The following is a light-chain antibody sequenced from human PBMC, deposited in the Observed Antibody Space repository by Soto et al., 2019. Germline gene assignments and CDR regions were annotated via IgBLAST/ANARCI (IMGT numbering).Light chain of an antibody. J-gene: IGKJ1*01. CDR1: QSVSSSY. V-gene: IGKV3-20*01. CDR2: GAS. Sequence: EIVLTQSPGTLSLSPGERATLSCRASQSVSSSYLAWYQQKPGQAPRLLIYGASIRATGIPDRFSGSGSGTDFTLTISRLEPEDFGVYYCQQYGSSPTFGQGTKVELK. CDR3: QQYGSSPT.